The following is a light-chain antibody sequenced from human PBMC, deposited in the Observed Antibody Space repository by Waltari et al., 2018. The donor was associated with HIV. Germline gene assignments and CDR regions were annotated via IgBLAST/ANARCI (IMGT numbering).Light chain of an antibody. J-gene: IGKJ5*01. Sequence: EIVLTQSPATLSLSPGDRATLSCRASQRVSNSSAWYQQKPGQARRRLIYGASSRATGIPARFSGSGSGTDFTLTISSLEPGDFAVYYCQQRSNWPITFGQGTRLEIK. V-gene: IGKV3-11*01. CDR3: QQRSNWPIT. CDR1: QRVSNS. CDR2: GAS.